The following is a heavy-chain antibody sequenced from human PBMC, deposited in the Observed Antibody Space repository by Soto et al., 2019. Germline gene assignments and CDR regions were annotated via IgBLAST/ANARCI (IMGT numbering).Heavy chain of an antibody. D-gene: IGHD3-16*01. J-gene: IGHJ3*02. Sequence: GESLKISCKGSGYSFTSYWIGWVRQMPGKGLEWMGIIYPGDSDTRYSPSFQGQVTISADKSISTAYLQWSSLKASDTAMYYCARPILPVWGGVAGTEGPLDAFDIWGQGTMVTVSS. CDR3: ARPILPVWGGVAGTEGPLDAFDI. CDR2: IYPGDSDT. V-gene: IGHV5-51*01. CDR1: GYSFTSYW.